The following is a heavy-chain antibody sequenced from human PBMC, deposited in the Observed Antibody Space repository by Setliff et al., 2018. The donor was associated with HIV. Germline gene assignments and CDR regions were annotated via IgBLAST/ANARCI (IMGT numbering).Heavy chain of an antibody. D-gene: IGHD3-16*01. CDR2: VDPEDDET. CDR1: GYTFTDYY. Sequence: GASVKVSCKASGYTFTDYYMHWVQQAPGKGLEWVGRVDPEDDETLFAENFQGRVTITADTSTDTAYMELRSLRSDDTAVYYCARVEAFGGVSYSYYYMDVWGKGTTVTVSS. J-gene: IGHJ6*03. CDR3: ARVEAFGGVSYSYYYMDV. V-gene: IGHV1-69-2*01.